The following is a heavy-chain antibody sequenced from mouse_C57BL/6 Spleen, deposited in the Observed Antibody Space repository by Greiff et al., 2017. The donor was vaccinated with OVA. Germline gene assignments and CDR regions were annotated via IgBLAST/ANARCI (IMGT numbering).Heavy chain of an antibody. CDR1: GYTFTSYW. V-gene: IGHV1-50*01. J-gene: IGHJ3*01. CDR2: IDPSDSYT. D-gene: IGHD4-1*01. Sequence: VQLQQPGAELVKPGASVKLSCKASGYTFTSYWMQWVKQRPGQGLEWIGEIDPSDSYTNYNQKFKGKATLTVDTSSSTAYMQLSSLTSEDSAVYYCARRNWDGSFAYWGQGTLVTVSA. CDR3: ARRNWDGSFAY.